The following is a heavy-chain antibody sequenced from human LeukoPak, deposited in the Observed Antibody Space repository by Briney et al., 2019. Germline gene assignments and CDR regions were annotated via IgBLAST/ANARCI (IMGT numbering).Heavy chain of an antibody. CDR2: FDPEDGET. CDR3: ARDRRKYQLLGVDNWFDP. V-gene: IGHV1-24*01. D-gene: IGHD2-2*01. CDR1: GYTLTELS. J-gene: IGHJ5*02. Sequence: ASVKVSCKVSGYTLTELSMHWVRQAPGKGLEWMGGFDPEDGETIYAQKFQGRVTMTEDTSTDTAYMELSSLRSEDTAVYYCARDRRKYQLLGVDNWFDPWGQGTLVTVSS.